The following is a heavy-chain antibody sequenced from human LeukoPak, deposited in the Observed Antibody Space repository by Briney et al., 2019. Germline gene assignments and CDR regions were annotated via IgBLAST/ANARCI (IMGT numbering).Heavy chain of an antibody. Sequence: SQTLSLTCTVSGGSISTGSCYWSWIRQPAGKGLEWIGRIYTSGSTNYNPSLKSRVTISVDTSKNQFSLKLSSVTAADTAVYYCARGQGGSYYPFYWYFDLWGRGTLVTGSS. J-gene: IGHJ2*01. V-gene: IGHV4-61*02. CDR3: ARGQGGSYYPFYWYFDL. D-gene: IGHD1-26*01. CDR1: GGSISTGSCY. CDR2: IYTSGST.